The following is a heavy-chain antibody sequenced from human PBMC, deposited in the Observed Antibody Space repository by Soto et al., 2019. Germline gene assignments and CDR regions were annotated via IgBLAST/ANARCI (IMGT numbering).Heavy chain of an antibody. V-gene: IGHV4-61*01. CDR2: IYYSGST. CDR3: ARDALFNYYYYGMDV. CDR1: GGSISSGSYY. J-gene: IGHJ6*02. Sequence: PSETLSLTCTVSGGSISSGSYYWSWIRQPPGKGLEWIGYIYYSGSTNYNPSLKSPVTISVYTTKNQFSLKLSTVTAADTAVYYCARDALFNYYYYGMDVWGQGTTVTSP.